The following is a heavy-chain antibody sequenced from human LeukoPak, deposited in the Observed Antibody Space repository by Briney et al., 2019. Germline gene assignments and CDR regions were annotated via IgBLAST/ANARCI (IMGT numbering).Heavy chain of an antibody. J-gene: IGHJ4*02. CDR2: IYYSGST. CDR3: ASNYCSGGSCYQHEYYFDY. Sequence: PSETLSLTCTVSGGSISSSSYYWGWIRQPPGKGLEWIGSIYYSGSTYYNPSLKSRVTISVDTSKNQFSLKLSSVTAADTAVYYCASNYCSGGSCYQHEYYFDYWGQGTLVTVSS. D-gene: IGHD2-15*01. V-gene: IGHV4-39*01. CDR1: GGSISSSSYY.